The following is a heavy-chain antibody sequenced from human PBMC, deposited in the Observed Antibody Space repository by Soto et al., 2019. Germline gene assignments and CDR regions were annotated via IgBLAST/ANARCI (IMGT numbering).Heavy chain of an antibody. CDR2: IKTNTAGGAT. CDR1: GLTISNAW. D-gene: IGHD2-15*01. CDR3: TTGSVEGV. J-gene: IGHJ6*02. Sequence: EVQLVESGGGFIYPGGSLRLSCAASGLTISNAWMNWVRQAPGKGLEWVGRIKTNTAGGATDYAAAVKGRVTVSRDDSKNTLYLQMNSLQTDDAAVYYCTTGSVEGVWGQGTTVTVSS. V-gene: IGHV3-15*07.